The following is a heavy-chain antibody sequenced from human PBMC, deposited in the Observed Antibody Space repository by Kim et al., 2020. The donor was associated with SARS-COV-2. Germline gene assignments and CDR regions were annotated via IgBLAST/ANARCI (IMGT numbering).Heavy chain of an antibody. CDR1: GGSISSYY. D-gene: IGHD3-22*01. J-gene: IGHJ6*03. CDR2: IYYSGST. Sequence: SETLSLTCTVSGGSISSYYWSWIRQPPGKGLEWIGYIYYSGSTNYNPSLKSRVTISVDTSKNQFSLKLSSVTAADTAVYYCARERRAGYYDSSGYFLPYYYYYYMDVWGKGTTVTVSS. CDR3: ARERRAGYYDSSGYFLPYYYYYYMDV. V-gene: IGHV4-59*01.